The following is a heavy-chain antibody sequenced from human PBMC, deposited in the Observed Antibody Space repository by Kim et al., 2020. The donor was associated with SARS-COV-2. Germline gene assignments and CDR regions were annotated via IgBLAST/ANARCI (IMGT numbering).Heavy chain of an antibody. CDR3: ARGAPTPWGCFDL. D-gene: IGHD1-26*01. J-gene: IGHJ2*01. V-gene: IGHV4-59*01. Sequence: SETLSLTCTVSGGSISSYYWSWIRQPPGKGLEWIGYIYYSGSTNYNPSLKSRVTISVDTSKNQFSLKLSSVTAADTAVYYCARGAPTPWGCFDLWGRGTLVTVSS. CDR2: IYYSGST. CDR1: GGSISSYY.